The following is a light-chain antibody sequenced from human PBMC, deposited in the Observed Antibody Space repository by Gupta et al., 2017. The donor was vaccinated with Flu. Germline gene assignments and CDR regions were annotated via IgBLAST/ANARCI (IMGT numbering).Light chain of an antibody. CDR3: QQYNSYLIT. J-gene: IGKJ5*01. CDR2: KAS. CDR1: QSITSW. Sequence: DIQMTQFPSTLSASVGDRVTITCRASQSITSWLAWYQQKPGKAPKLLIYKASTLESGVPSRFSGSGSGTEFTLTISSLQPDDFATYYCQQYNSYLITFGQGTRLDIK. V-gene: IGKV1-5*03.